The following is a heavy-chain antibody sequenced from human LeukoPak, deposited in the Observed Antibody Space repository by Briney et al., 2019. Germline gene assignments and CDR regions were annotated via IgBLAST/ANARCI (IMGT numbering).Heavy chain of an antibody. D-gene: IGHD4-23*01. CDR1: GFAVSNNY. Sequence: GGSLRLSCAASGFAVSNNYVSWVRQAPGKGLEWVSLIHGGGTTYCADSVKGRFTISTDTSQNTVYLQMNSLRAEDTAVYYCARAPYYGGNGGQWGRGTLVTVSS. CDR3: ARAPYYGGNGGQ. V-gene: IGHV3-53*01. CDR2: IHGGGTT. J-gene: IGHJ4*02.